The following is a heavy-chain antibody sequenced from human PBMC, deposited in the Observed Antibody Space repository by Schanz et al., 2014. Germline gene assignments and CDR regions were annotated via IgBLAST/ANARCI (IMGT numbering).Heavy chain of an antibody. D-gene: IGHD2-8*01. CDR3: AREYASTWFESNVMAGRIDN. Sequence: EVQLVESGGGLVKSGGSLRLSCATSGFIFTSYSMHWVRQAPGKGLEWVSSISSSSNYYYYADSVKGRFTISRDAAKDSVFLQMTSLRADDTAVYFCAREYASTWFESNVMAGRIDNWGQGTPVTVSS. CDR2: ISSSSNYY. J-gene: IGHJ4*02. CDR1: GFIFTSYS. V-gene: IGHV3-21*01.